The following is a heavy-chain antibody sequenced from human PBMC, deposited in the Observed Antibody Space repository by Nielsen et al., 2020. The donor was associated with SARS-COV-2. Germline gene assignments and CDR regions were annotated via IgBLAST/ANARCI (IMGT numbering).Heavy chain of an antibody. CDR2: IWYDGSNK. CDR1: GFTFSSYG. Sequence: GESLKISCAASGFTFSSYGMHWVRQAPGKGLEWVAVIWYDGSNKYYADSVKGRFTISRDNSKNTLYLQMNSLRAEDTAVYYCAREGYSSSWTRYYYYMDVWGKGTTVTVSS. D-gene: IGHD6-13*01. CDR3: AREGYSSSWTRYYYYMDV. V-gene: IGHV3-33*01. J-gene: IGHJ6*03.